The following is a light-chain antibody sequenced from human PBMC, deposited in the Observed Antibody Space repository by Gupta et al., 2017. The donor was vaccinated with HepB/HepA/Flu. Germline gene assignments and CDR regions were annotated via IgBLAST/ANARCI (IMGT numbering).Light chain of an antibody. CDR2: KVS. CDR3: MQGTFLRT. V-gene: IGKV2-30*02. CDR1: QSLVHTDGYIY. J-gene: IGKJ1*01. Sequence: EVVMTQSPLSLPVTLGQSASISCKSSQSLVHTDGYIYLNWFHQRPGQSPRRLIYKVSKRDSGVPDRFSGSGSGTDFTLNSSRGEAEDVGVYYCMQGTFLRTFGQGTKVEI.